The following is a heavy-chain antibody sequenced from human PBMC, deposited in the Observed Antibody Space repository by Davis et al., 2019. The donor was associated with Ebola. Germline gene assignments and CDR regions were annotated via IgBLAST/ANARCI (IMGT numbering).Heavy chain of an antibody. Sequence: GGSLRLSCAASRFTFSGSAMHWVRQASGKGLEWVGRIRSKANSYATAYAASVKGRFTISRDDSKNTAYLQMNSLKTEDTAVYYCTTGREGYSYGYEDYWGQGTLVTVSS. D-gene: IGHD5-18*01. CDR2: IRSKANSYAT. J-gene: IGHJ4*02. V-gene: IGHV3-73*01. CDR3: TTGREGYSYGYEDY. CDR1: RFTFSGSA.